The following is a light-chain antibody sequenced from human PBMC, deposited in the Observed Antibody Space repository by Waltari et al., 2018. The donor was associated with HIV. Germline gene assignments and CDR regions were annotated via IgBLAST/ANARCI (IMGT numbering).Light chain of an antibody. Sequence: EIVLTQSPATLSLSPGDRATLSCRASQSVRSYLAWSQQKPVQAPRLLVYDAFNKATGIPARFSGSWSGTDFTLTISSLEPADFAVYSCLQRSNWPHTFGQGTKLESK. V-gene: IGKV3-11*01. J-gene: IGKJ2*01. CDR1: QSVRSY. CDR2: DAF. CDR3: LQRSNWPHT.